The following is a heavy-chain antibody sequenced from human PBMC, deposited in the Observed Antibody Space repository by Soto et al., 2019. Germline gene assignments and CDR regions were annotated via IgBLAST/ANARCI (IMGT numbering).Heavy chain of an antibody. V-gene: IGHV3-21*01. CDR2: VSSSSSYI. CDR1: GFTFSSYS. J-gene: IGHJ4*02. D-gene: IGHD3-22*01. Sequence: EVQLVQSGGGLVKPGGSLSLSCAASGFTFSSYSMNWVRQAPGKGLEWVSSVSSSSSYIYYADSLKGRFTISRDNAKNSLYLQMNSLRVEDTAVYYCARGGDSSGSWPRYWGQGTLVTVSS. CDR3: ARGGDSSGSWPRY.